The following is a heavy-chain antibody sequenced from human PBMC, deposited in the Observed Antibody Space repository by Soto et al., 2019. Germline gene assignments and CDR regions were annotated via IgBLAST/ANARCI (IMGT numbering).Heavy chain of an antibody. Sequence: EVQLVESGGGLVQPGGSLRLSCAVSGLTFSTTWMTWVRQAPGKGLEWLASINQDGSATYYVDSVKGRFTISRDNAKNSLYLQLNSLRAEDSATYYWARDRGPNTLDCWGQGTLVTVSS. CDR2: INQDGSAT. CDR1: GLTFSTTW. V-gene: IGHV3-7*03. J-gene: IGHJ4*02. D-gene: IGHD7-27*01. CDR3: ARDRGPNTLDC.